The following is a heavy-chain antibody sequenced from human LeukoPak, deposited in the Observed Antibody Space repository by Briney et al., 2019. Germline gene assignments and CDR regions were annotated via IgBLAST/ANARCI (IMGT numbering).Heavy chain of an antibody. CDR3: AREFVWFGDLGQPAGDYFDY. Sequence: GGSLRLSCAASGFTFSSYAMSWVRQAPGKGLEWVSGISGSGGRTNYADSVKGRFTISRDNAKNTLYLQMNSLRAEDTAVYYCAREFVWFGDLGQPAGDYFDYWGQGTLVTVSS. D-gene: IGHD3-10*01. CDR1: GFTFSSYA. V-gene: IGHV3-23*01. J-gene: IGHJ4*02. CDR2: ISGSGGRT.